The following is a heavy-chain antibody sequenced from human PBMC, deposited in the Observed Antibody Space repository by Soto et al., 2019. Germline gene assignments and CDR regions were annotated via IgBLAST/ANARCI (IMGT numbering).Heavy chain of an antibody. Sequence: SETLSLTCTVSGGSISNSSYYWGWIRPPPGKGLEWIGSIYYSGSTYYNPSLKSRVTISVDTSKNQFSLKLSSVTAADTAVYYCAGCLGWYFDLWGRGTLVTVSS. V-gene: IGHV4-39*01. J-gene: IGHJ2*01. CDR1: GGSISNSSYY. CDR3: AGCLGWYFDL. CDR2: IYYSGST.